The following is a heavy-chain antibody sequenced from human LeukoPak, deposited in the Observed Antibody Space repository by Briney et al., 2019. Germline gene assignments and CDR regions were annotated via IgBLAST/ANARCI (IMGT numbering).Heavy chain of an antibody. Sequence: QAGRSLRLSCAASGFTFSSYGMHWVRQAPGKGLEWVSCISSSDSTIYYADSVKGRFTISRDDAKNSLYLQMNSLRAEDTAVYYCATLPTYNWNYPDYWGQGTLVTVSS. CDR2: ISSSDSTI. CDR3: ATLPTYNWNYPDY. J-gene: IGHJ4*02. V-gene: IGHV3-48*01. CDR1: GFTFSSYG. D-gene: IGHD1-20*01.